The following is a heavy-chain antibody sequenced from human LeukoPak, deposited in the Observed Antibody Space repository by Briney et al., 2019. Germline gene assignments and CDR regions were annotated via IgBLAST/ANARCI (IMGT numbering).Heavy chain of an antibody. D-gene: IGHD3-22*01. CDR2: INHSGST. CDR1: GGSFSGYY. J-gene: IGHJ4*02. CDR3: ARRDSSGLYYFDY. V-gene: IGHV4-34*01. Sequence: SETLSLTCAVYGGSFSGYYWSWIRQPPGKGLEWIGEINHSGSTNYNPSLQSRVTISVDTSKNQFSLKLSSVTAADTAVYYCARRDSSGLYYFDYWGQGTLVTVSS.